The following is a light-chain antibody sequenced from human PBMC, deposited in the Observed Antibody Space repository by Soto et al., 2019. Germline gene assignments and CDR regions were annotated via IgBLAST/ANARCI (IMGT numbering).Light chain of an antibody. CDR1: SSDVGSYKY. CDR3: ISYPTSSTYV. Sequence: QSVLTQPASVSGSPGQSITISCTGSSSDVGSYKYVSWYQQHPDKAPKLMIYEVSNRPSGVSTRFSRSKSGNTASLTISWLQAEDAANYYCISYPTSSTYVFGSGTKVTVL. J-gene: IGLJ1*01. CDR2: EVS. V-gene: IGLV2-14*01.